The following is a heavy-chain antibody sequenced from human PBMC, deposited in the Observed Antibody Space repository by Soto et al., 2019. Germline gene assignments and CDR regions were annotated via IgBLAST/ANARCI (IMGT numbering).Heavy chain of an antibody. CDR2: ISAYRGDT. CDR1: GYTFTSYG. D-gene: IGHD2-2*01. V-gene: IGHV1-18*04. Sequence: QVQLVQSGAEVKKPRASVKVSCKASGYTFTSYGMSWVRQAPGQGLEWMGWISAYRGDTNYAQKFQDRVTVTADTSTNTAYMELTSLRSDDTAVYYCARDLRGYQLLSSPLDCWGQGTLVTVSS. J-gene: IGHJ4*02. CDR3: ARDLRGYQLLSSPLDC.